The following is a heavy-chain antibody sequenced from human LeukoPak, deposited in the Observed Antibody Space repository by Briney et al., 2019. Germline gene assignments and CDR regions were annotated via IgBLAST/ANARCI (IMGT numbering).Heavy chain of an antibody. CDR3: TRFLGNGWFDP. V-gene: IGHV1-18*01. D-gene: IGHD2-8*01. J-gene: IGHJ5*02. Sequence: ASVKVSCKASGFTFTTYGLSWVRHAPGQGLEWMAWISADNGNTHYAQSFQGRLTETTDTSTSTGYMELRDLRSDDTAIYYCTRFLGNGWFDPWGQGTVVTVSS. CDR2: ISADNGNT. CDR1: GFTFTTYG.